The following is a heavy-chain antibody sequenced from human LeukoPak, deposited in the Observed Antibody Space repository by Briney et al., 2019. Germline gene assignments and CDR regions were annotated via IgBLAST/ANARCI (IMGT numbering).Heavy chain of an antibody. V-gene: IGHV3-15*01. CDR2: IKRKTEGETT. J-gene: IGHJ4*02. Sequence: GGSLRLSCAASAFTFSRSAMSWVRQAPGKGLEWIGRIKRKTEGETTDYAAPVKGRFIISRDDSKNTVYLQMNSLKTEDTAVYFCAWHYFDYWGRGTLVTVSS. CDR1: AFTFSRSA. CDR3: AWHYFDY.